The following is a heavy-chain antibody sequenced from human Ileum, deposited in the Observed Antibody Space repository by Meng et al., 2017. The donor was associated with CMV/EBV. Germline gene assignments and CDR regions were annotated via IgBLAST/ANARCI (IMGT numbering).Heavy chain of an antibody. CDR1: GFSLTTSGEG. Sequence: QITLKESGPTLVKPTQTRTLTCTFSGFSLTTSGEGVGWIRQPPGKALEWVALIYWDDDKRYSPSLKSRLIITKDTSKNQVVLTLTNVDPVDTGTYYCAHGSTRRTQRFDPWGQGILVTVSS. D-gene: IGHD2-2*01. CDR3: AHGSTRRTQRFDP. CDR2: IYWDDDK. J-gene: IGHJ5*02. V-gene: IGHV2-5*02.